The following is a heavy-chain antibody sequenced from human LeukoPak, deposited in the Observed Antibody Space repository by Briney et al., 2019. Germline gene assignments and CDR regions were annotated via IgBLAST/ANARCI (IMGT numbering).Heavy chain of an antibody. CDR1: GFTFKKYW. D-gene: IGHD5-24*01. CDR3: ARETPRRGETRDGYR. J-gene: IGHJ4*02. V-gene: IGHV3-7*01. CDR2: IKEDGSET. Sequence: PGESLRLSCAASGFTFKKYWMNWVRQVPGKGLECLANIKEDGSETYYADSVKGRFTISGDNPKNLLFLQINSLRVEDTAVYYCARETPRRGETRDGYRWGQGTLVTVSS.